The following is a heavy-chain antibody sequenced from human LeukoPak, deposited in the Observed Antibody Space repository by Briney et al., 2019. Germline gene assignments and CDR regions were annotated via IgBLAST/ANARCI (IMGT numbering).Heavy chain of an antibody. CDR1: A. D-gene: IGHD1-26*01. J-gene: IGHJ3*02. Sequence: AISWVRQAPGQGVEWMGGIIPIFGRANYAQKFQGRDTINTDEYKRTDYMELSSLRSEDTAVYYCARDELRGPGAFDICGQGTMVTVSS. V-gene: IGHV1-69*05. CDR2: IIPIFGRA. CDR3: ARDELRGPGAFDI.